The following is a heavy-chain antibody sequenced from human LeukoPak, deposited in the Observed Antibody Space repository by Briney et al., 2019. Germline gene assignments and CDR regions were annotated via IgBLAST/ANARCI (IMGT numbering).Heavy chain of an antibody. J-gene: IGHJ4*02. CDR3: AGTDTGLFDY. CDR2: IYYSGST. D-gene: IGHD5-18*01. V-gene: IGHV4-59*01. CDR1: GGSISSYY. Sequence: PSETLSLTCTVSGGSISSYYWSWIRQPPGKGLEWIGCIYYSGSTNYNPSLKSRVTISVDTSKNQFSLKLSSVTAADTAVYYCAGTDTGLFDYWGQGTLVTVSS.